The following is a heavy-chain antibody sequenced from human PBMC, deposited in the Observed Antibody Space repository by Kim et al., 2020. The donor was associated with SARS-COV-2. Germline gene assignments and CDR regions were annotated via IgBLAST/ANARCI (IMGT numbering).Heavy chain of an antibody. CDR1: GGSISSSSYY. CDR3: ARYATSGVTMIPHLDAFDI. D-gene: IGHD3-22*01. V-gene: IGHV4-39*07. CDR2: IYYSGST. Sequence: SETLSLTCTVSGGSISSSSYYWGWIRQPPGKGLEWIGSIYYSGSTYYNPSLKSRVTISVDTSKNQFSLKLSSVTAADTAVYYCARYATSGVTMIPHLDAFDIWGQGTMVTVSS. J-gene: IGHJ3*02.